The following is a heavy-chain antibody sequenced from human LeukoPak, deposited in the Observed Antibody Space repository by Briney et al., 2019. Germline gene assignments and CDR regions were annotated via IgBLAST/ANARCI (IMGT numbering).Heavy chain of an antibody. CDR3: AKGGKWDVTPFDY. J-gene: IGHJ4*02. CDR1: GFTFSSYA. Sequence: GGSLRLSCAASGFTFSSYAMHWVRRAPGKGLEWVAVISYDGSNKYYADSVKGRFTISRDNSKNTLYLQVNSLRAEDTAVYYCAKGGKWDVTPFDYWGQGTLVTVSS. V-gene: IGHV3-30-3*01. CDR2: ISYDGSNK. D-gene: IGHD1-26*01.